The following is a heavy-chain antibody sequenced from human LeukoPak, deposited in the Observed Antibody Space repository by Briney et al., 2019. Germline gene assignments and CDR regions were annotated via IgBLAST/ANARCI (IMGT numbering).Heavy chain of an antibody. CDR2: ISSSRSTT. CDR3: VRAEVGTTLKYYYYHMDV. Sequence: GGSLRLSCAASGFTFDDYGMSWVRQAPGKGLEWISFISSSRSTTYYADSVKGRCTISRDNGKNSMYLQMHSLRAEDTAVYYCVRAEVGTTLKYYYYHMDVWGKGTTVTVSS. D-gene: IGHD1-26*01. J-gene: IGHJ6*04. V-gene: IGHV3-48*01. CDR1: GFTFDDYG.